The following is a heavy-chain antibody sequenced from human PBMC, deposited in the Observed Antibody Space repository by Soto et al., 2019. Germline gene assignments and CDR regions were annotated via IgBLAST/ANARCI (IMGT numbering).Heavy chain of an antibody. D-gene: IGHD4-17*01. J-gene: IGHJ4*02. V-gene: IGHV3-21*01. Sequence: GGSLRLSCAASGFTFSSYSMNWVRQAPGKGLEWVSSISSSSSYIYYADSVKGRFTISRDSAKNSLYLQMNSLRAEDTAVYYCARDHPDYGDYDYWGQGTLVTVSS. CDR1: GFTFSSYS. CDR2: ISSSSSYI. CDR3: ARDHPDYGDYDY.